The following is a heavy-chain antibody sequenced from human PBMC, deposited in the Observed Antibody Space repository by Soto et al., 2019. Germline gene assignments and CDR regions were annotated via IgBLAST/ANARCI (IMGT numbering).Heavy chain of an antibody. CDR2: FDPEDGET. CDR1: GYTLTELS. CDR3: ASVVVTTPYYYYGMDV. V-gene: IGHV1-24*01. D-gene: IGHD3-22*01. J-gene: IGHJ6*02. Sequence: GASVRVSCKVSGYTLTELSMHWVRQAPGKGLEWMGGFDPEDGETIYAQKFQGRVTMTEDTSTDTAYMELSSLRSEDTAVYYCASVVVTTPYYYYGMDVWGQGTTVTVSS.